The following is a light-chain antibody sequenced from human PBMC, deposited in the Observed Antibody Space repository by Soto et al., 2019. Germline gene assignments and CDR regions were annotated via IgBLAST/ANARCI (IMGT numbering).Light chain of an antibody. Sequence: EIVLTQSPATLSLSPGERATLSCRASQRISNYLAWFQQKPGQAPRLLIFYASNRAPGFPARFSCSGSGTHCTLPIRSLEPEDFAVYYCQQRSDCPITFGQGTRLEIK. V-gene: IGKV3-11*01. J-gene: IGKJ5*01. CDR2: YAS. CDR3: QQRSDCPIT. CDR1: QRISNY.